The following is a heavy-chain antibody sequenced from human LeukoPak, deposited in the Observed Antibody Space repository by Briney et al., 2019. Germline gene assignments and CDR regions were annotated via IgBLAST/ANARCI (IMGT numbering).Heavy chain of an antibody. J-gene: IGHJ3*02. D-gene: IGHD2-8*02. V-gene: IGHV5-51*01. Sequence: GESLTISCEASGHSFTKYWIAWVRQMPGKGLEWMGTIYPGDSDARYSPSFQGQVTLSADTSITTAYLQWPSLKASDTAIYYCPRPYSTGITDAYDMWGQGTMVIVSS. CDR1: GHSFTKYW. CDR2: IYPGDSDA. CDR3: PRPYSTGITDAYDM.